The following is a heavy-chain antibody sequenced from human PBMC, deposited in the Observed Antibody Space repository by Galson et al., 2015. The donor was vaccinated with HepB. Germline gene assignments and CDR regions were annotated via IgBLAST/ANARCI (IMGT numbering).Heavy chain of an antibody. CDR3: AREAKVRGVIFDY. V-gene: IGHV1-69*13. CDR1: GGTFSSYA. J-gene: IGHJ4*02. Sequence: SVKVSCKASGGTFSSYAISWVRQAPGQGLEWMGGIIPIFGTANYAQKFQGRVTITADESTSTAYMELSSLRSEDTAVYYCAREAKVRGVIFDYWGQGTLVTVSS. CDR2: IIPIFGTA. D-gene: IGHD3-10*01.